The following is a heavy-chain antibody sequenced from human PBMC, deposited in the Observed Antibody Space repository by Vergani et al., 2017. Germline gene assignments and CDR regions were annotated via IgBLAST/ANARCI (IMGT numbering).Heavy chain of an antibody. CDR3: ARMYDFWSGKWYDY. CDR2: INPSGGST. CDR1: GGTFSSYA. V-gene: IGHV1-46*03. D-gene: IGHD3-3*01. Sequence: QVQLVQSGAEVKKPGSSVKVSCKASGGTFSSYAISWVRQAPGQGLEWMGIINPSGGSTSYAQKFQGRVTMTRDTSTSTVYMELSSLRSEDTAVYYCARMYDFWSGKWYDYWGQGTLVTVSS. J-gene: IGHJ4*02.